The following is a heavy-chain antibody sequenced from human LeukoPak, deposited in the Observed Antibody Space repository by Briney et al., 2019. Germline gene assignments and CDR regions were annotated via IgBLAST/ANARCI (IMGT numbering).Heavy chain of an antibody. CDR1: GFTFSNYF. J-gene: IGHJ3*02. CDR2: IASDGSHT. D-gene: IGHD2-21*02. CDR3: ARERQDTVIHSGAFDI. Sequence: PGGSLRLSCAASGFTFSNYFMHWVRQAPGKGLEWVADIASDGSHTFYVESVKGRFTISRDNSKNTLYLQMNSLGPEDTAVYCCARERQDTVIHSGAFDIWGQGTMVTVSS. V-gene: IGHV3-30-3*01.